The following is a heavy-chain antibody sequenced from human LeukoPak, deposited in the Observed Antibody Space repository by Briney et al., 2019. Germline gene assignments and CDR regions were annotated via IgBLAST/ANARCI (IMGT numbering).Heavy chain of an antibody. V-gene: IGHV3-23*01. Sequence: GGSLRLSCAASGFTFSSYAMSWVRQAPGKGLEWVSSISGSGGSTYYADSVKGRFTISRDNSKNTLYLQMNSLRAEDTAVYYCAKEARYGSGSSYYYYYYMDVWGKGTTVTVSS. CDR2: ISGSGGST. J-gene: IGHJ6*03. CDR3: AKEARYGSGSSYYYYYYMDV. D-gene: IGHD3-10*01. CDR1: GFTFSSYA.